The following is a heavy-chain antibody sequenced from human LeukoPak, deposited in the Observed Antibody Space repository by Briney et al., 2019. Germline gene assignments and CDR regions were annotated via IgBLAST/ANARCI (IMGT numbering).Heavy chain of an antibody. CDR1: GYTFTSYG. CDR2: ISAYNGNT. J-gene: IGHJ4*02. D-gene: IGHD6-25*01. CDR3: ARSVYSSGSRYFDY. V-gene: IGHV1-18*01. Sequence: SVKVSCKASGYTFTSYGISWVRQAPGQGLEWMGWISAYNGNTNYAQKLQGRVTMTTDTSTSTAYMELSRLRSDDTAVYYCARSVYSSGSRYFDYWGQGTLVTVSS.